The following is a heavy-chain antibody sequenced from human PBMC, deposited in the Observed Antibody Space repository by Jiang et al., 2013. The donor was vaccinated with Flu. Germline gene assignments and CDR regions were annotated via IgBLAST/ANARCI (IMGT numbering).Heavy chain of an antibody. V-gene: IGHV3-30-3*01. J-gene: IGHJ6*03. CDR3: ARDGAAVVVAATLYYYYMDV. D-gene: IGHD2-15*01. CDR1: GFTFSSYA. Sequence: RSLRLSCAASGFTFSSYAMHWVRQAPGKGLEWVAVISYDGSNKYYADSVKGRFTISRDNSKNTLYLQMNSLRAEDTAVYYCARDGAAVVVAATLYYYYMDVWGKGTTVTVSS. CDR2: ISYDGSNK.